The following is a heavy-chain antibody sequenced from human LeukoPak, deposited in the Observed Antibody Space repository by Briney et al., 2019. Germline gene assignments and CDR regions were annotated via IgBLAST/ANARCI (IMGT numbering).Heavy chain of an antibody. CDR1: GGSINSYY. J-gene: IGHJ3*02. V-gene: IGHV4-59*01. Sequence: PSETLSLTCTVSGGSINSYYWSWIRQPPGKGLEWIGYIYYSGSTNYNPSLRSRVTISVDTSKNQFSLRLSSVTAADTALYYCARWEVRLNAFEMWGQGTMVTVSS. D-gene: IGHD3-10*01. CDR3: ARWEVRLNAFEM. CDR2: IYYSGST.